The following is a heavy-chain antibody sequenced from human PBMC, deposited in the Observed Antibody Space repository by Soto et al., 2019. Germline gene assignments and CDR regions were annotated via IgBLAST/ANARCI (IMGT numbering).Heavy chain of an antibody. CDR3: ARDQDMYCSSTSCPSDYFDY. CDR2: ISSSGSTI. Sequence: PGGSLRLSCAASGFTFSDYYMSWIRQAPGKGLEWVSYISSSGSTIYYADSVKGRFTISGDNAKNSLYLQMNSLRAEDTAVYYCARDQDMYCSSTSCPSDYFDYWGQGTLVTVSS. CDR1: GFTFSDYY. V-gene: IGHV3-11*01. D-gene: IGHD2-2*01. J-gene: IGHJ4*02.